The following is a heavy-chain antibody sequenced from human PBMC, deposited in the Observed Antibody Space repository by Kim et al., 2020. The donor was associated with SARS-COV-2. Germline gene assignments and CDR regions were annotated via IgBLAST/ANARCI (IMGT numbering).Heavy chain of an antibody. CDR3: AKDRGIGHDYGDYFDY. CDR2: IGQTGYFT. D-gene: IGHD3-10*01. J-gene: IGHJ4*01. CDR1: GFIFSSYA. Sequence: GGSLRLSCSASGFIFSSYAMSWVRQAPGKGLEWVAVIGQTGYFTRYVDSVKGRFTISRDNSKNTLYLQMNSLRVEDTAMYYCAKDRGIGHDYGDYFDYWG. V-gene: IGHV3-23*01.